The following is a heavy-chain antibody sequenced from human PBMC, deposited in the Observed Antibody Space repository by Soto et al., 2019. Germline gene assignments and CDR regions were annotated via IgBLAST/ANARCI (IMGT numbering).Heavy chain of an antibody. CDR2: ITSNGGST. Sequence: GGSLRLSCSVSGFTFSSYAMHWVRQAPGEGLQYVSAITSNGGSTYYADSVKGRFTISRDNSKNTLYLQMSSLRAEDTAVYYCVKDRELVEVTHAYYFDYWGQGTLVTVS. D-gene: IGHD2-21*02. J-gene: IGHJ4*02. CDR3: VKDRELVEVTHAYYFDY. CDR1: GFTFSSYA. V-gene: IGHV3-64D*06.